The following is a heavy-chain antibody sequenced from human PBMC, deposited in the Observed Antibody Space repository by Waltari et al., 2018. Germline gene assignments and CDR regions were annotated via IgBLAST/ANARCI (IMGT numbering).Heavy chain of an antibody. Sequence: QVQLQESGPGLVKPSETLSLTCTVSGGSISSYYWRWIRQPAGKGLEWIGRIYTSGSTNYNPSLKSRVTMSVDTSKNQFSLKLSSVTAADTAVYYCARDPRDAYEYSSSSHPFDIWGQGTMVTVSS. J-gene: IGHJ3*02. CDR2: IYTSGST. D-gene: IGHD6-6*01. CDR3: ARDPRDAYEYSSSSHPFDI. CDR1: GGSISSYY. V-gene: IGHV4-4*07.